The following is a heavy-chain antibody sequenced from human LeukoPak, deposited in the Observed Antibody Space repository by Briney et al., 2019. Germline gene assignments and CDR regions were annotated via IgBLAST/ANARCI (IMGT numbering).Heavy chain of an antibody. CDR2: ISYSGNT. V-gene: IGHV4-39*01. CDR3: ARHCCSGPAKRVFDI. Sequence: SETLSLTCTVSGGSIISSDYHWGWVRQPPGKGLEWIGTISYSGNTDYNPSLRSRVTISVDTSNNQLSLRLGSVTAADTAVYHCARHCCSGPAKRVFDIWGQGTMVTVSP. J-gene: IGHJ3*02. D-gene: IGHD2-15*01. CDR1: GGSIISSDYH.